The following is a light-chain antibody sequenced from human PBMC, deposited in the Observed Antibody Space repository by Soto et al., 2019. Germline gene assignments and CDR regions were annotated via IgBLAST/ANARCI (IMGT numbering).Light chain of an antibody. V-gene: IGKV3-20*01. J-gene: IGKJ1*01. CDR2: GAS. CDR3: QQYCGSPRT. Sequence: EIVLTQSPDTLSLSPGERATLSCRASQVVAGTFLAWYQQKPGQAPRLLIYGASSRATGIPDRFSGSGSGTDFSLTSSRLEPEDFAVYYCQQYCGSPRTFGQGTKLEIK. CDR1: QVVAGTF.